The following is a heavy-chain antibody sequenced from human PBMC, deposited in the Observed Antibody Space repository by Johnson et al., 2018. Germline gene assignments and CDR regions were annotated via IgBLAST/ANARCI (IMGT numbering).Heavy chain of an antibody. Sequence: EVQLLEPGGNSVQPGGSLRLSCAASGFSFSSHWIHWVRLAPGTGLMWLSRINGDGGWSSYAPSVNGRFTISRDNAKNAVHLQLNSLCAEDAAVYYCVRVLMGGSHRQTDACDLGVQGTVVTVSS. V-gene: IGHV3-74*01. D-gene: IGHD5-12*01. CDR1: GFSFSSHW. CDR2: INGDGGWS. CDR3: VRVLMGGSHRQTDACDL. J-gene: IGHJ3*01.